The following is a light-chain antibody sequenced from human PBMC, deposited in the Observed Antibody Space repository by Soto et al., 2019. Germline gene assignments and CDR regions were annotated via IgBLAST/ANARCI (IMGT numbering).Light chain of an antibody. CDR1: QDVSNY. Sequence: DIQMTQSPSSLSASVGDRVTITCRARQDVSNYLAWYQQKPGKAPNLLIYAASTLQSGVPSRFSGSGSGTHFTLTISSLQPEDVATYDCQKYNSAPWTFGQGTKVEIK. J-gene: IGKJ1*01. V-gene: IGKV1-27*01. CDR2: AAS. CDR3: QKYNSAPWT.